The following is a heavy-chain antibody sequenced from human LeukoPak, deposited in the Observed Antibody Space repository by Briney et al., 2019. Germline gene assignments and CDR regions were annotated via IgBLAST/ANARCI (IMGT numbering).Heavy chain of an antibody. CDR2: ISGSGGTI. CDR1: GFTVSSNY. V-gene: IGHV3-23*01. CDR3: AKHVPGSPVSGFGY. Sequence: GGSLRLSCAASGFTVSSNYMSWVRQAPGKGLEWVSAISGSGGTIYYADSVKGRFTISRDNSMNTLYLQMNRLRAEDTAVYYCAKHVPGSPVSGFGYWGQGTLVTVSS. D-gene: IGHD3-10*01. J-gene: IGHJ4*02.